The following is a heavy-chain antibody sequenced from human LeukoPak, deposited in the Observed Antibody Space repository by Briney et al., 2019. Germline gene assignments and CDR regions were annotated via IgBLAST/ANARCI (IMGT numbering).Heavy chain of an antibody. CDR3: ARHGMGKSLAARSDYYAYYMDV. CDR1: GYGFTTYW. V-gene: IGHV5-51*01. CDR2: IFPGDSDT. D-gene: IGHD6-6*01. J-gene: IGHJ6*03. Sequence: GESLKISCKGSGYGFTTYWIGWVRQMPGKGLEWMGIIFPGDSDTRYSPSFQGQVSISADKSISTAYLQWRSLKASDTAMYYCARHGMGKSLAARSDYYAYYMDVWGKGTAVTVSS.